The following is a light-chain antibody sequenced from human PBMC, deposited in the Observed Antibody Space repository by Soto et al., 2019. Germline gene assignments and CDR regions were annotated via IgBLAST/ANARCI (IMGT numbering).Light chain of an antibody. CDR3: LHHNSYPLT. Sequence: DIQMTQSPSSLSASVGDRVTITCRASQGIRNDLGWYQQKPGKAPKRLIYAASRLQSWIPSRFSGGGSRTDFTLTISGLQPECFGAYYCLHHNSYPLTFGRGTRVDIK. CDR2: AAS. CDR1: QGIRND. V-gene: IGKV1-17*01. J-gene: IGKJ4*01.